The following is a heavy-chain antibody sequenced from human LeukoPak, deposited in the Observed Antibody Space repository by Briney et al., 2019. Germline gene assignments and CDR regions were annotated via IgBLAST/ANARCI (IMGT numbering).Heavy chain of an antibody. D-gene: IGHD5-12*01. V-gene: IGHV4-38-2*02. Sequence: SETLSLTCSVSGYSISSGYYWGWIRQPPGKGLEWVVNVYRNGNTYYNPSLKSRVTISVDTSKKKFSLKLSSVTAADTAVYYCARGGYGQFDPWGQGTLVTVSS. CDR3: ARGGYGQFDP. CDR2: VYRNGNT. CDR1: GYSISSGYY. J-gene: IGHJ5*02.